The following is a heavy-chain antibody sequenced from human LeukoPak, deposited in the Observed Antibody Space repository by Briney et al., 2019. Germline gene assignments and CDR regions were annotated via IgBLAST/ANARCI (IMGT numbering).Heavy chain of an antibody. CDR2: ISYDGSDK. D-gene: IGHD3-3*01. CDR3: XXVIDFWNGMDV. CDR1: GFSFSGYG. J-gene: IGHJ6*02. V-gene: IGHV3-30*03. Sequence: GRSLRLSCAASGFSFSGYGMHWVRQAPGKGLEWVAVISYDGSDKKYGDSVKGRFTISRDNSKNTLYLQMNSLRAKETAVYYXXXVIDFWNGMDVWGQGTTVTVSS.